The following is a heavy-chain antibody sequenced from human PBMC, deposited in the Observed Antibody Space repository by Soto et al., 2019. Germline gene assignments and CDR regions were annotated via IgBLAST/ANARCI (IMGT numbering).Heavy chain of an antibody. Sequence: QVQLQESGPGLVKPSQTLSLTCTVSGGSISSGGYYWSWIRQHPGKGLEWLGYIYYSGSTYYNPSLKSRVTISVDTSKTQFSLKLSSGTAADTAVYYCARAAAVGGFEPWGQGSRFTVSS. J-gene: IGHJ5*02. D-gene: IGHD1-26*01. V-gene: IGHV4-31*03. CDR3: ARAAAVGGFEP. CDR2: IYYSGST. CDR1: GGSISSGGYY.